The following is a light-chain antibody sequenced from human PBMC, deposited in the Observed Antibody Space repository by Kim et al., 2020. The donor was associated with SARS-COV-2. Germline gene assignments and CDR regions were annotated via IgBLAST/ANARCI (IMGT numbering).Light chain of an antibody. J-gene: IGKJ5*01. CDR2: DAS. V-gene: IGKV3-11*01. CDR1: QSVSSS. Sequence: PGERAPLSCGASQSVSSSLAWYQQKPGQAPRLLIADASNRATGIPARFSGSESGTDFTLTISSLEPEDFAVYYCQHRDNWPPLTFGQGTRLEIK. CDR3: QHRDNWPPLT.